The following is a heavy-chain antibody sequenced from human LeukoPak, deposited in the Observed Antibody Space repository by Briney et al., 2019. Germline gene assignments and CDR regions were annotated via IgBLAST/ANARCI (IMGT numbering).Heavy chain of an antibody. Sequence: SGTLSLACTVSGGSINSNTWWSWVRPPPGKGLERIGEIHHSGTTNYNPSLKSRVTISIDKSKNQFSLKLNSVTAADTAVYYCARAFLVGYSPEEYFFDYWGQGNLVTVSS. J-gene: IGHJ4*02. CDR1: GGSINSNTW. CDR2: IHHSGTT. D-gene: IGHD2-15*01. V-gene: IGHV4-4*02. CDR3: ARAFLVGYSPEEYFFDY.